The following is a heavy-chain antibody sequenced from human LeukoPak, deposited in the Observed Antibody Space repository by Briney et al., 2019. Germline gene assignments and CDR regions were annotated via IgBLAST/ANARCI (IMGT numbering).Heavy chain of an antibody. CDR3: AISTYTGSISYYDY. CDR1: GFTFSSFA. CDR2: ISPTSSYI. D-gene: IGHD2-2*01. V-gene: IGHV3-21*01. J-gene: IGHJ4*02. Sequence: PGGSLRLSCSASGFTFSSFAMFWVRQAPGKGLEWVSSISPTSSYIYYADSVKGRFTISRDNAKNSLYLQMNSLRAEDTAVYYCAISTYTGSISYYDYWGQGTLVTVSS.